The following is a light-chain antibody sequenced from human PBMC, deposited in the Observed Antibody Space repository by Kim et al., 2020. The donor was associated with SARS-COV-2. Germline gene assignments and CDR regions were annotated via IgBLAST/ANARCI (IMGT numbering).Light chain of an antibody. J-gene: IGKJ4*01. CDR2: GAS. V-gene: IGKV3-20*01. CDR3: QQYGSSLIT. CDR1: QSISTSY. Sequence: SAGENATPARTASQSISTSYLAWYQQRRGQAPRLLIYGASTRATGIPDRFSGSGSGTDFTLTISRLEPEDFAGYYCQQYGSSLITFGGGTKVDIK.